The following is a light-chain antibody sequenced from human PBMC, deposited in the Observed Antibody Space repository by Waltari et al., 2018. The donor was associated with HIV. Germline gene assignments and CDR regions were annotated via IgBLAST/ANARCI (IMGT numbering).Light chain of an antibody. CDR2: EVD. CDR1: DSAFGLHHF. V-gene: IGLV2-14*01. CDR3: ASYTADDTVL. Sequence: SDLTQPACVSVFLVQSITIPCTAGDSAFGLHHFISWYQRQPGKVPRLLLYEVDTRASVSPGRFSGSKSGNTASLTIIQIQIEDEGLYYCASYTADDTVLFGGGTTVTVL. J-gene: IGLJ2*01.